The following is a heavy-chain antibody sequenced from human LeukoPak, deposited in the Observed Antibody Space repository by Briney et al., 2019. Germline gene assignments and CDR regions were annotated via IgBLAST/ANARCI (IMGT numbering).Heavy chain of an antibody. CDR1: GFTLSNHW. Sequence: PGGSLRLSCAASGFTLSNHWMHWVRQAPGKGLVWVSRISSDGSSTSYADSVKGRFTISSDNAENTLYLQMNSLRAEDTAVYYCASNDGSGSLSFDYWGQGTLVTVSS. CDR3: ASNDGSGSLSFDY. D-gene: IGHD3-10*01. CDR2: ISSDGSST. J-gene: IGHJ4*02. V-gene: IGHV3-74*01.